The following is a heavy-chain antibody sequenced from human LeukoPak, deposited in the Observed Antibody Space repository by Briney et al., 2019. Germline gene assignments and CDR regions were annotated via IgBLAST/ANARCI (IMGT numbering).Heavy chain of an antibody. CDR2: ISYDGSNK. CDR1: GFTFSSYA. D-gene: IGHD6-13*01. CDR3: ARDRKREAAAAGSYFDY. V-gene: IGHV3-30-3*01. J-gene: IGHJ4*02. Sequence: GGSLRLSCAASGFTFSSYAMHWVRQAPGKGLEWVAVISYDGSNKYYADSVKGRFTISRDNSKNTLYLQMNSLRAEDTAVYYCARDRKREAAAAGSYFDYWGQGTLVTVSS.